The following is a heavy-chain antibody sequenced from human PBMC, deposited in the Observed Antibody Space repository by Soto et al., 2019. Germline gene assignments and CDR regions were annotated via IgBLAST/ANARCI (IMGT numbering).Heavy chain of an antibody. CDR2: ISGSGDSA. D-gene: IGHD5-18*01. V-gene: IGHV3-23*01. CDR1: GFTFSIYA. Sequence: GGSLRLSCAASGFTFSIYAMSWVRQAPGKGLKWVCSISGSGDSAYYADSVKGRFTISRDNSKNTLYLQMNSLRAEDTAVYYCASGKDTPMGYYFEYWGQGTLVTVSS. CDR3: ASGKDTPMGYYFEY. J-gene: IGHJ4*02.